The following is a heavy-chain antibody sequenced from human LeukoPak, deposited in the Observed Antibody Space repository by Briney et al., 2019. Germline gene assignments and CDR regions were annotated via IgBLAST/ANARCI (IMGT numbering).Heavy chain of an antibody. J-gene: IGHJ4*02. Sequence: PSETLSLTCTVPGGSLSSHYWSWIRQPPGKGLEWIGHIHYSGSPNYNPSLKSRVTISVVTSKNQFSLKLSSVTAADTAVYYCARGTPVYDYVWGSYLPRSGFDYWGQGTLVTVSS. CDR2: IHYSGSP. V-gene: IGHV4-59*11. CDR3: ARGTPVYDYVWGSYLPRSGFDY. D-gene: IGHD3-16*02. CDR1: GGSLSSHY.